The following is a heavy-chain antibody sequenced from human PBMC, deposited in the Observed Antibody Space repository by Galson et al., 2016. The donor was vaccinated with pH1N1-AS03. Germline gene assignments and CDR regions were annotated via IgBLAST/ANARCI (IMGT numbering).Heavy chain of an antibody. CDR3: ARGGTALDFEC. D-gene: IGHD1-1*01. J-gene: IGHJ4*02. CDR2: ISSSSPYT. CDR1: GFTFSDYY. V-gene: IGHV3-11*06. Sequence: SLRLSCAASGFTFSDYYMFWIRQAPGKGLEWVSYISSSSPYTNYADSVEGRFSISRDNAKNSLYLQMNSLRAEDTAIYYCARGGTALDFECWGQGTLVTVPS.